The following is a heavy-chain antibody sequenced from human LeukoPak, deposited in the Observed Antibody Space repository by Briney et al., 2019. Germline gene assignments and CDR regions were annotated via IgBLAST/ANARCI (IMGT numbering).Heavy chain of an antibody. J-gene: IGHJ4*02. CDR3: ARGAEMATNPDH. Sequence: SETLSLTCAVYGGSFSGYYWSWIRQPPGKGLEWIGEINHSGSTNYNPSLKSRVTISVDTSKNQFSLKLSSVTAADTAVYYCARGAEMATNPDHWGQGTLVTVSS. V-gene: IGHV4-34*01. D-gene: IGHD5-24*01. CDR1: GGSFSGYY. CDR2: INHSGST.